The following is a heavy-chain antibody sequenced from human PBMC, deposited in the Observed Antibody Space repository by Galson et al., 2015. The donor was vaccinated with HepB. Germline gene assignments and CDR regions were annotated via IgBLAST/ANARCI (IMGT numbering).Heavy chain of an antibody. Sequence: YMSWVRQSPGKGLEWIGYIYYSGSTYYNPSLKSRVTISVDTSKNQFSLKLSSVTAADTAMYYCARRYCSGTSCYLIAFDIWGQGTMVTVSS. V-gene: IGHV4-30-4*08. CDR3: ARRYCSGTSCYLIAFDI. D-gene: IGHD2-2*01. CDR2: IYYSGST. CDR1: Y. J-gene: IGHJ3*02.